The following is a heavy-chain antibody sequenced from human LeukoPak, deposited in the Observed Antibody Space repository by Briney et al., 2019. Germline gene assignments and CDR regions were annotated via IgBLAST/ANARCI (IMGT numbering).Heavy chain of an antibody. CDR1: GFTFSSDA. V-gene: IGHV3-23*01. Sequence: GGSLRLSCTSSGFTFSSDAMTWVRQAPGKGLEWVSSISGSGDGTYYADSVKGRFTISRDNSKNTLYLQMNSLRAEDTAVYYCARGGFTVVTRSWYFDLWGRGTLVTVSS. D-gene: IGHD4-23*01. CDR3: ARGGFTVVTRSWYFDL. J-gene: IGHJ2*01. CDR2: ISGSGDGT.